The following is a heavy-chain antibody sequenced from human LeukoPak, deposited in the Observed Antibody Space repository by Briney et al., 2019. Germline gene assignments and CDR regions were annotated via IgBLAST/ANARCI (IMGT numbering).Heavy chain of an antibody. CDR1: GGSISSYY. CDR2: IYTSGST. D-gene: IGHD2-2*02. Sequence: SETLSLTCTGSGGSISSYYWSWIRQPAGKGLEWIGRIYTSGSTNYNPSLKSRVTMSVDTSKNQFSLKLSSVTAADTAVYYCAREGIYCSSTSCYTSGAYYYYYMDVWGQGTTVTVSS. CDR3: AREGIYCSSTSCYTSGAYYYYYMDV. J-gene: IGHJ6*03. V-gene: IGHV4-4*07.